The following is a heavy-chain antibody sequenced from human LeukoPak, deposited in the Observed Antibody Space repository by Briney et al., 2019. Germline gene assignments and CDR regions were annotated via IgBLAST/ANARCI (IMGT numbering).Heavy chain of an antibody. CDR1: GVSISIYY. CDR3: ARVLAAAFQH. Sequence: SETLSLTCTVSGVSISIYYWSWIRQPPGKGLEWIGEINHSGSTNYNPSLKSRVTISVDTSKNQFSLKLSSVTAAGTAVYYCARVLAAAFQHWGQGTLVTVSS. D-gene: IGHD6-13*01. CDR2: INHSGST. J-gene: IGHJ1*01. V-gene: IGHV4-34*01.